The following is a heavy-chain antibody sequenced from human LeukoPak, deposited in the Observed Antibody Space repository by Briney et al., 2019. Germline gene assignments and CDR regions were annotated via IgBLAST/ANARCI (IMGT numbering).Heavy chain of an antibody. CDR1: GFTFSNYA. Sequence: GGSLRLSCAASGFTFSNYAMSWVRQAPGKGLEWVSAISGSGGSTYYGDSVKGRFTTSRDSSKNTLYLQMNSLRAEDTAVYYCAKDRRVGATKGLGAFDKWGQGTMVTVSS. J-gene: IGHJ3*02. CDR2: ISGSGGST. D-gene: IGHD1-26*01. V-gene: IGHV3-23*01. CDR3: AKDRRVGATKGLGAFDK.